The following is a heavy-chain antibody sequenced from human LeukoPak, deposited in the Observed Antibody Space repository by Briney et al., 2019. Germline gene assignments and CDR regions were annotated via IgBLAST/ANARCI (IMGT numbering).Heavy chain of an antibody. D-gene: IGHD2-21*02. V-gene: IGHV4-59*01. CDR3: ARVPYCGGDCYPHWYFDL. J-gene: IGHJ2*01. CDR2: IYYSGST. CDR1: GGSISSYY. Sequence: SETLSLTCTVSGGSISSYYWSWIRQPPGKGLEWIGYIYYSGSTNYNPSLKSRVTISVDTSKNQFSLKLSSVTAVDTAVYYCARVPYCGGDCYPHWYFDLWGRGTLVPVSS.